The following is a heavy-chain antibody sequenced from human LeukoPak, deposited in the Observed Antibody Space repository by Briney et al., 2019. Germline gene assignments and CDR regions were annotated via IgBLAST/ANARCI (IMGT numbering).Heavy chain of an antibody. CDR2: IYYSGST. D-gene: IGHD3-10*01. CDR3: ARGEPYYYGSGTLVDYFDY. J-gene: IGHJ4*02. Sequence: SETLSLTCTVSGGSVSSGSYYWSWIRQPPGKGLEWIGYIYYSGSTNYNPSLKSRVTISVDTSKNQFSLKLNSVTAADTAVYYCARGEPYYYGSGTLVDYFDYWGQGTLVTVSS. CDR1: GGSVSSGSYY. V-gene: IGHV4-61*01.